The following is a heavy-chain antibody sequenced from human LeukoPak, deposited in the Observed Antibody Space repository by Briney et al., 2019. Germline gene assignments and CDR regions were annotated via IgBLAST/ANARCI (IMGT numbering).Heavy chain of an antibody. CDR1: GYTFTSYG. V-gene: IGHV1-18*01. Sequence: ASVKVSCKASGYTFTSYGISWVRQAPGQGLEWMGWISAYNGNTNYAQKLQGRVTMTSDTSTSTAYMELRSLRSDDTAVYYCARDRAGGYYYVIDYWGQGTLVTVSS. CDR3: ARDRAGGYYYVIDY. CDR2: ISAYNGNT. D-gene: IGHD3-22*01. J-gene: IGHJ4*02.